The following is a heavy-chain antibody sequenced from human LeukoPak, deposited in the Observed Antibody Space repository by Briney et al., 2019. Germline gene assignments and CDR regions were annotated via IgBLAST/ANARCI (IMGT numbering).Heavy chain of an antibody. CDR1: GYTFTNYA. CDR3: ARGRWSAHPVGYYLDY. J-gene: IGHJ4*02. Sequence: ASVNVSCRSSGYTFTNYAILWVRHAPGQRLVWMGWINAGNGNTKYSQEFQGRVTITRDTSASTAYMELSSLRSEDMAVYYCARGRWSAHPVGYYLDYWGQGTLVTVSS. V-gene: IGHV1-3*03. CDR2: INAGNGNT. D-gene: IGHD3-3*01.